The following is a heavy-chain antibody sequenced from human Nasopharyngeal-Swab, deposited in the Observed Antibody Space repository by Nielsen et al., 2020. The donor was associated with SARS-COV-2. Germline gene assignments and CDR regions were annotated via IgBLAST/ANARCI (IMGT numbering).Heavy chain of an antibody. J-gene: IGHJ6*02. CDR2: TYYRSKWKS. V-gene: IGHV6-1*01. D-gene: IGHD6-25*01. Sequence: SQTLSLTWVISGDSISNNGATWNWIRQSPSRGLEWLGRTYYRSKWKSDYAVSVTSRLTINPDTSKNQFSLQLSSVTPEDTAIYYCARGGVYYYGMDVWGQGTTVTVSS. CDR3: ARGGVYYYGMDV. CDR1: GDSISNNGAT.